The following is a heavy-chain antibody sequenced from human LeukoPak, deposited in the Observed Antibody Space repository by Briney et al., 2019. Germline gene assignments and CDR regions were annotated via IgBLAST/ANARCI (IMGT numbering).Heavy chain of an antibody. J-gene: IGHJ3*02. Sequence: APQALSLTCTVSGGSISSGSYYWSWIRQPAGKGLEWIGRIYTSGSTNYNPSLKSRVTISVDTSKNQFSLKLSSVTAADTAVYYCARGDLLGAFDIWGQGTMVTVSS. V-gene: IGHV4-61*02. CDR1: GGSISSGSYY. D-gene: IGHD2-21*02. CDR2: IYTSGST. CDR3: ARGDLLGAFDI.